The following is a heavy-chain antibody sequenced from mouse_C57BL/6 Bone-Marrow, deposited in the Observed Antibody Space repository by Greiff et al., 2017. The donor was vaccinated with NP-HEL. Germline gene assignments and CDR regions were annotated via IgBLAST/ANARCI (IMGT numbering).Heavy chain of an antibody. V-gene: IGHV1-63*01. CDR2: IYPGGGYT. CDR3: ARELPYYYAMDY. Sequence: VQRVESGAELVRPGTSVKMSCKASGYTFTNYWIGWAKQRPGHGLEWIGDIYPGGGYTNYNEKFKGKATLTADKSSSTAYMQFSSLTSEDSAIYYCARELPYYYAMDYWGQGTSVTVSS. CDR1: GYTFTNYW. J-gene: IGHJ4*01.